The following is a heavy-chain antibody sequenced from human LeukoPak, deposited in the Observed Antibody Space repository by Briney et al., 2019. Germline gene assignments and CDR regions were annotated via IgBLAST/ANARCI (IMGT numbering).Heavy chain of an antibody. Sequence: GGSLRLSCAASGFTFSSYAMTWVRQAPGKGLEWVSGISASASGGITCYADSVKGRFTISRDNSKNTLYLQMNSLRAEDTAVYYCSKDFRYSSGWGQGTLVTVSS. J-gene: IGHJ4*02. V-gene: IGHV3-23*01. CDR1: GFTFSSYA. CDR3: SKDFRYSSG. CDR2: ISASASGGIT. D-gene: IGHD5-18*01.